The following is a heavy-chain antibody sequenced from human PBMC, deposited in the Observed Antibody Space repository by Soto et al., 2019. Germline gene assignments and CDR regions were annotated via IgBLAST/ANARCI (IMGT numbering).Heavy chain of an antibody. CDR1: GYSFTSYW. CDR3: ARSLSYYSYAMEV. CDR2: IYPGDSDT. D-gene: IGHD3-16*01. Sequence: GEPLKISCKVSGYSFTSYWIGWLRQMPGKGLEWMGIIYPGDSDTRYSPSFQGQVTISADKSISTAYLQWSSLKASDTAMYYCARSLSYYSYAMEVWGQGTTVSVSS. V-gene: IGHV5-51*01. J-gene: IGHJ6*02.